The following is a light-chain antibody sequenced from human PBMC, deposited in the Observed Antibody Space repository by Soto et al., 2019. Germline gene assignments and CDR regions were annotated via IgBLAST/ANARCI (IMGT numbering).Light chain of an antibody. CDR1: QNIRNY. J-gene: IGKJ4*01. CDR2: GAA. CDR3: PPSDNLQALT. Sequence: DIQMTHSPSSPSASVGDRVAITCRASQNIRNYLNWYQQKPGKAPRVLIYGAASLQSGVPSRFSGSGSGTNFSLTINSLQPEDYATYHCPPSDNLQALTSGGVTQVDIX. V-gene: IGKV1-39*01.